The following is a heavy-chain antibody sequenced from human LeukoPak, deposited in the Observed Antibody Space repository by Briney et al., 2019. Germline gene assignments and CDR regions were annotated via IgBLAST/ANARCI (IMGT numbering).Heavy chain of an antibody. Sequence: KTSETLSLTCTVSGGSISSSSYYWGWIRQPPGKGLEWIGSIYYSGSTYYNPSLKSRVTMSVDTSKNQFSLKLSSVTAADTAVYYCARANFWSGYYFRSGNWFDPWGQGTLVTVSS. CDR3: ARANFWSGYYFRSGNWFDP. CDR1: GGSISSSSYY. V-gene: IGHV4-39*07. D-gene: IGHD3-3*01. CDR2: IYYSGST. J-gene: IGHJ5*02.